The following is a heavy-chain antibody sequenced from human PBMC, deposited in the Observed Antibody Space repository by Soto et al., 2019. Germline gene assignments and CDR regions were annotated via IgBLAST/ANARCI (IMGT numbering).Heavy chain of an antibody. Sequence: ASVKVSCKASGYTFTSYGISWVRQAPGQGLEWMGWISAYNGNTNYAQKLQGRVTMTTDTSTSTAYMGLRSLRSDDTAVYYCAREGSSNKNYYYYYMDVWGKGTTVTVSS. V-gene: IGHV1-18*01. CDR3: AREGSSNKNYYYYYMDV. CDR1: GYTFTSYG. CDR2: ISAYNGNT. J-gene: IGHJ6*03. D-gene: IGHD4-4*01.